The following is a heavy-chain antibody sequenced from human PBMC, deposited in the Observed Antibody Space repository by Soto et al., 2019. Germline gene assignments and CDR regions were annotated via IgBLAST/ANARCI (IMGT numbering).Heavy chain of an antibody. CDR3: AKFDQLLFFLGCFDY. D-gene: IGHD2-2*01. V-gene: IGHV3-23*01. Sequence: EVQLLESGGGLVQPGGSLRLSCAASGFTFSSYAMSWVRQAPGKGLEWVSAISGSGGSTYYTDSVKGRFTISRDNSKNTLYLQMNSLRAEDTAVYYCAKFDQLLFFLGCFDYWGQGTLVTVSS. CDR1: GFTFSSYA. CDR2: ISGSGGST. J-gene: IGHJ4*02.